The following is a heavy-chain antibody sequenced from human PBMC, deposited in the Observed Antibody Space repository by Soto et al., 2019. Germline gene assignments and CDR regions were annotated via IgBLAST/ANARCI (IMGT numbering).Heavy chain of an antibody. V-gene: IGHV3-7*01. CDR1: GFSLTQYW. CDR2: INEDGTKR. CDR3: TRWDGRCSGGSCFFDS. D-gene: IGHD2-15*01. Sequence: LRLSCIASGFSLTQYWMSWVRQTPRKGLEWVAKINEDGTKRDYMESVEGRFTISRDNAKNSVSLQMNSLRADDTAVYFCTRWDGRCSGGSCFFDSWGQGTLVTVSS. J-gene: IGHJ4*02.